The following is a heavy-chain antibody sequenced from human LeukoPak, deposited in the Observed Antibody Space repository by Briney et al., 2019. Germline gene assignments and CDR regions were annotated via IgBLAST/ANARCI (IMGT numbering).Heavy chain of an antibody. CDR3: ASHESVGATTPNDY. D-gene: IGHD1-26*01. CDR2: IIPILGIA. V-gene: IGHV1-69*04. CDR1: GGTFSSYA. Sequence: SVKVSCKASGGTFSSYAISWVRQAPGQGLEWMGRIIPILGIANYAQKFQGRVTITADKSTSTAYMELSSLRSEDAAVYYCASHESVGATTPNDYWGQGTLVTVSS. J-gene: IGHJ4*02.